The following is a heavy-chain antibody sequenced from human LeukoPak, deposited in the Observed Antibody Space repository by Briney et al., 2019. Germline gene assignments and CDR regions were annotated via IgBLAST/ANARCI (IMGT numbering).Heavy chain of an antibody. CDR2: ISGYNGNT. J-gene: IGHJ4*02. CDR1: GYPFTRYG. D-gene: IGHD2-21*01. CDR3: ARDLFLDY. Sequence: ASVKVSCKASGYPFTRYGISWVRQAPGQGLEWIGWISGYNGNTKYAEKLQGRITMTTDTSTSTAYMELRSLRSDDTAVYYCARDLFLDYWGQGTLVTVSS. V-gene: IGHV1-18*01.